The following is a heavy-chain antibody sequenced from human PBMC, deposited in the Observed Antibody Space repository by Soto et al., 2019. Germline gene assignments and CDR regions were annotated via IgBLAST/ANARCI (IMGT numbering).Heavy chain of an antibody. D-gene: IGHD2-15*01. CDR1: GYTFITYA. CDR2: IDPGNGNT. J-gene: IGHJ5*01. CDR3: ARDGRVVVPAYWFDF. Sequence: QVQLVQSGAEVMKPGASLRVSCKSSGYTFITYAMHWVRQAPGQRPEWMGWIDPGNGNTKYSQKFQVRVTITSDTSARTVYMEVSSLTSEDTAVYYCARDGRVVVPAYWFDFWGQGSLVTVSS. V-gene: IGHV1-3*01.